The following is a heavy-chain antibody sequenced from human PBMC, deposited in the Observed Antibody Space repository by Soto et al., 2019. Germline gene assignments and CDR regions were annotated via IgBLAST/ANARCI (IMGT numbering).Heavy chain of an antibody. V-gene: IGHV5-51*01. J-gene: IGHJ4*02. D-gene: IGHD6-6*01. Sequence: PGVSLKVSCKGSGYRFTSYWIGWGRQMPGKGLEWMGIFYPGDSNTRYSPSFQGQVTISADKSISTAYLQWSSLKASDTTMYYCAISSVAAAGFDYWGQGTPVTVSS. CDR3: AISSVAAAGFDY. CDR2: FYPGDSNT. CDR1: GYRFTSYW.